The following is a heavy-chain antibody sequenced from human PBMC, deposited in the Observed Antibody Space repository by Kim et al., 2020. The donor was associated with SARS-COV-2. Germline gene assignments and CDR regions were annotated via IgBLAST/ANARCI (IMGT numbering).Heavy chain of an antibody. CDR2: IDPSDSYT. Sequence: GESLKISCKGSGYSFTSYWISWVRQMPGKGLEWMGRIDPSDSYTNYSPSFQGHVTISADKSISTAYLQWSSLKASDTAMYYCASTGGCSSTSCYPMDVWGQGTTVTVSS. J-gene: IGHJ6*02. V-gene: IGHV5-10-1*01. D-gene: IGHD2-2*01. CDR1: GYSFTSYW. CDR3: ASTGGCSSTSCYPMDV.